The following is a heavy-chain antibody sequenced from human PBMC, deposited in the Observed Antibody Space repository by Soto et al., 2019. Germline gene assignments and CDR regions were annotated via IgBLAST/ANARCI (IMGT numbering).Heavy chain of an antibody. J-gene: IGHJ4*02. CDR1: GFTFDNYG. V-gene: IGHV3-33*01. CDR3: AGGDYGDSIDF. CDR2: ISYDDSYR. D-gene: IGHD4-17*01. Sequence: QVHLVESGGGVVQPGKSLRLSCAAPGFTFDNYGMLWVRQAPGKGLEWVALISYDDSYRYYTNSVRGRFTISRDNSKNMVFLHMNSLQGDDTAVYYCAGGDYGDSIDFWGQGTLVTVSS.